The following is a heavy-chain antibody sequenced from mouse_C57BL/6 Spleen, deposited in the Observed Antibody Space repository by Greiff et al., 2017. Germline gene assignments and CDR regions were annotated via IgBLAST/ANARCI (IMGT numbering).Heavy chain of an antibody. V-gene: IGHV1-53*01. CDR3: ARSNWDPYDGYEWDFDY. Sequence: QVQLQQPGAELVKPGASVKLSCKASGYTFTSYWMHWVKQRPGQGLEWIGNINPSTGGTNYNEKFKSKATRTGDKASRTAYMQLSSRTSEDSAVDYCARSNWDPYDGYEWDFDYWGQGTTLTVSS. CDR2: INPSTGGT. J-gene: IGHJ2*01. CDR1: GYTFTSYW. D-gene: IGHD2-3*01.